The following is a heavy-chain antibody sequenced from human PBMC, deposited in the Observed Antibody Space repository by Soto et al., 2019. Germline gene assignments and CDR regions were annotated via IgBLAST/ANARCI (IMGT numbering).Heavy chain of an antibody. Sequence: GASVKVSCKASGYIFTSYYLHWVRQAPGQGLEWMGWINPFDGSRMFAQSFQGRVTFTRDTSTSTVYMELSSLRSEDTAVYYCASAYYYDSSGYYWHFDYWGQGTLVTVSS. D-gene: IGHD3-22*01. J-gene: IGHJ4*02. V-gene: IGHV1-46*03. CDR2: INPFDGSR. CDR3: ASAYYYDSSGYYWHFDY. CDR1: GYIFTSYY.